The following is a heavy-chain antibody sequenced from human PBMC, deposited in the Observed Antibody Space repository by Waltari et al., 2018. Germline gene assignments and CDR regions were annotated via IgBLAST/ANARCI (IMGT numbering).Heavy chain of an antibody. Sequence: QVQLQESGPGLVKPSETLSLTCTVSGGSISSHYWSWIRQPPGKGLEWIGYSYYSGSTNYNPSLNSRFTISVDTSKNQFSLKLISVTAADTAVYYCAGGIQLNPEGGDYGMDVWGQGTTVTVSS. CDR1: GGSISSHY. J-gene: IGHJ6*02. CDR2: SYYSGST. CDR3: AGGIQLNPEGGDYGMDV. D-gene: IGHD1-1*01. V-gene: IGHV4-59*08.